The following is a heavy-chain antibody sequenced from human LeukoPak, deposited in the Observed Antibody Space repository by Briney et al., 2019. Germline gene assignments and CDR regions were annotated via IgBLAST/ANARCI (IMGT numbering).Heavy chain of an antibody. CDR2: IYTSGST. V-gene: IGHV4-61*02. CDR1: GGSISSGSYY. J-gene: IGHJ3*02. D-gene: IGHD6-13*01. Sequence: SQTLSLTCTVSGGSISSGSYYWSWIRQPAGKGLEWIGRIYTSGSTNYNPSLKSRVTISVDTSKNQFSLKLSSVTAADTAVYYCARAGSSWDHDAFDIWGQGTMVTVSS. CDR3: ARAGSSWDHDAFDI.